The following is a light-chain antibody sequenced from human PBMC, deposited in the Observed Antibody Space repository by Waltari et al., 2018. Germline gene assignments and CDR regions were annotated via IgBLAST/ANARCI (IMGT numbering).Light chain of an antibody. Sequence: VLTQSPLSLAVTPGEPASISCRSSQSLLHNNGYHYLDWYLQKPGQSPKLLIYWASTRESGVPDRFSGSGSGTDFTLTISSLQSEDVAVYYCQQYYSSPSTFGQGSKVEIK. CDR1: QSLLHNNGYHY. J-gene: IGKJ1*01. CDR3: QQYYSSPST. CDR2: WAS. V-gene: IGKV4-1*01.